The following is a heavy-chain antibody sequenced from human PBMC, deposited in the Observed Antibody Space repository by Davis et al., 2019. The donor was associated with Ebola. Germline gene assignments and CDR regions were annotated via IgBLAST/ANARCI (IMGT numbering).Heavy chain of an antibody. Sequence: PGGSLRLSCGASGFTFSSYAMSWVRQAPGKGLEWVSSISSSGNSAYYVDSVKGRFTISRDDSNDMLYLQMNSLRVEDTAVYYCAKWGLRYGDGVFSYYYMDVWGKGTTVTVSS. CDR3: AKWGLRYGDGVFSYYYMDV. J-gene: IGHJ6*03. V-gene: IGHV3-23*01. D-gene: IGHD4-17*01. CDR2: ISSSGNSA. CDR1: GFTFSSYA.